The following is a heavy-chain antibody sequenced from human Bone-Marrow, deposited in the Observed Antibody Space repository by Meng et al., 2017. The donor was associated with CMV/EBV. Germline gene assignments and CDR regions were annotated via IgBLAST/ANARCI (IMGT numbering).Heavy chain of an antibody. V-gene: IGHV3-30*02. CDR2: IRYDGSNK. CDR1: GFTFSSYG. CDR3: ARDWCGYCSSTSCYICYGMDV. Sequence: GGSLRLSCAASGFTFSSYGMHWVRQAPGKGLEWVAFIRYDGSNKYYADSVKGRFTISRDNSKNTLYLQMNSLRAEDTAVYYCARDWCGYCSSTSCYICYGMDVWGQGTTVTVSS. D-gene: IGHD2-2*02. J-gene: IGHJ6*02.